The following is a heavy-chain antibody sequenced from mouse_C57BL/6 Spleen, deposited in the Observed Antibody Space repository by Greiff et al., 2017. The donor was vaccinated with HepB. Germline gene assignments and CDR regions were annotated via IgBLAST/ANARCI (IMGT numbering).Heavy chain of an antibody. D-gene: IGHD1-1*01. V-gene: IGHV1-50*01. CDR3: ARYHGRWYFDV. J-gene: IGHJ1*03. Sequence: QVQLQQPGAELVKPGASVKLSCKASGYTFTSYWMQWVKQRPGQGLEWIGEIDPSDSYTNYNQKFKGKATLTVDTSSSTAYMQLSSLTSEDSAVYYCARYHGRWYFDVWGTGTTVTVSS. CDR1: GYTFTSYW. CDR2: IDPSDSYT.